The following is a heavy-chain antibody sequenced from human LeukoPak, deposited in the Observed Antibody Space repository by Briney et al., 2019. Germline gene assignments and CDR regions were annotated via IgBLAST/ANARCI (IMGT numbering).Heavy chain of an antibody. CDR1: GGSISSYY. D-gene: IGHD1-26*01. V-gene: IGHV4-4*07. J-gene: IGHJ5*02. CDR3: ARDRVVGATRKWFDP. Sequence: SETLSLTCTVSGGSISSYYWSWIRQPAGKGLEWIGRIYTSGSTNYNPSLKSRVTMSVDTSKNQFSLKLSSVTAADTAVYYCARDRVVGATRKWFDPWGQGTLVTVSS. CDR2: IYTSGST.